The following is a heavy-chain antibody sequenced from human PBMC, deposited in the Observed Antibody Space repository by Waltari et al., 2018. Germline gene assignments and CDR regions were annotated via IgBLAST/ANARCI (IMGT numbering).Heavy chain of an antibody. D-gene: IGHD6-6*01. CDR2: IYWNDDK. Sequence: QITLKESGPTLVKPTQTLTLTCTFSGFSLSTSGVGVGWIRQPPGKALEWLALIYWNDDKRYSPSLKSRLTITKDTSKNQVVLTMTNMDPVDTATYYCALTEASYSSSCQFDYWGQGTLVTVSS. V-gene: IGHV2-5*01. CDR1: GFSLSTSGVG. CDR3: ALTEASYSSSCQFDY. J-gene: IGHJ4*02.